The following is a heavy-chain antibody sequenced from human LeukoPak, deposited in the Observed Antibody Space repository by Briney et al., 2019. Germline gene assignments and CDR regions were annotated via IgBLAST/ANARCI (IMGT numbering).Heavy chain of an antibody. V-gene: IGHV1-2*02. J-gene: IGHJ4*02. Sequence: GASVKVSCKASGYTFTGYYMHWVRQAPGQRLEWMGWINPNSGDTNYAQKFQGRVTMTRDTSISTAYMELSRLRSDDTAVYFCARGADGDYVDYWGQGTLVTVSS. CDR2: INPNSGDT. CDR1: GYTFTGYY. D-gene: IGHD4-17*01. CDR3: ARGADGDYVDY.